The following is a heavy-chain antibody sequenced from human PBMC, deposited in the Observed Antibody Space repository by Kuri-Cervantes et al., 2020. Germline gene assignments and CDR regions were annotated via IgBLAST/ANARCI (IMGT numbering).Heavy chain of an antibody. CDR3: ARGPFVVIDV. V-gene: IGHV3-7*01. CDR2: MNEDGGEK. CDR1: GFTFRNYW. Sequence: GESLKISCAASGFTFRNYWMSWVRQAPGRGLEWVANMNEDGGEKNYVESVKGRFTISRDNAKNSLYLQMDSLRAEDTAVYYCARGPFVVIDVWGQGTTVTVSS. J-gene: IGHJ6*02. D-gene: IGHD2-21*01.